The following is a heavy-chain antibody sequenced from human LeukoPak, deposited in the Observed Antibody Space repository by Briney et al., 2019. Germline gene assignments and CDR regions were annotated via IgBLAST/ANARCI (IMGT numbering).Heavy chain of an antibody. CDR3: ARELHSGSYYFDY. CDR2: IYTSGST. Sequence: SQTLSLTCTVSGGSISSGSYYWSWIRQPAGKGLEWIGRIYTSGSTYYNPSLKSRVTTSVDTSKNRFSLKLTSVTAADTAVYYCARELHSGSYYFDYWGQGTLVTVSS. CDR1: GGSISSGSYY. J-gene: IGHJ4*02. D-gene: IGHD1-26*01. V-gene: IGHV4-61*02.